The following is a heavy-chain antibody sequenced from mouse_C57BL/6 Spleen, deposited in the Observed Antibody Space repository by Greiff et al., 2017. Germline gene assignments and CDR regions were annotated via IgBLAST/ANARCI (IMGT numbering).Heavy chain of an antibody. CDR2: IDPSDSYT. Sequence: VQLQQPGAELVMPGASVKLSCKASGYTFTSYWMHWVKQRPGQGLEWIGEIDPSDSYTNYNQKFKGKSTLTVDKSSSTVYMQLSSLTSEDSAVYYCARGDIYYYGSSYYAMDYWGQGTSVTVSS. CDR3: ARGDIYYYGSSYYAMDY. V-gene: IGHV1-69*01. J-gene: IGHJ4*01. D-gene: IGHD1-1*01. CDR1: GYTFTSYW.